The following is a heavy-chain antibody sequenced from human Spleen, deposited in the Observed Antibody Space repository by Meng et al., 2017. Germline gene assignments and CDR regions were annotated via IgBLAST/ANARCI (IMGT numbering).Heavy chain of an antibody. V-gene: IGHV1-18*01. CDR1: GYTSASYG. CDR3: ARGTPGRSYSDY. CDR2: FVNNADT. Sequence: QAQLLQSRAEDNKRGASVCISCKASGYTSASYGISWFRQAPGQGLEWMGWFVNNADTYPAQKCQGRVTMTRDTHTSTDFMELRSLRFDDTAVYYCARGTPGRSYSDYWGQGTLVTVSS. D-gene: IGHD3-10*01. J-gene: IGHJ4*02.